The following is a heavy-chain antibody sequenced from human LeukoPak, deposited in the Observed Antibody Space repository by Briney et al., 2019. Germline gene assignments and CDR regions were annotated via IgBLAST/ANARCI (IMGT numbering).Heavy chain of an antibody. Sequence: GGSLRLSCAASGFTFSSYGVHWVRQAPGKGLEWVAFIQYDGSNKYYADSVKGRFTISRDNSENTLYLQMNSLRAEDTAVYYCAKGWGRIVGATNHDYWGQGTLFTVSS. CDR3: AKGWGRIVGATNHDY. V-gene: IGHV3-30*02. D-gene: IGHD1-26*01. CDR2: IQYDGSNK. CDR1: GFTFSSYG. J-gene: IGHJ4*02.